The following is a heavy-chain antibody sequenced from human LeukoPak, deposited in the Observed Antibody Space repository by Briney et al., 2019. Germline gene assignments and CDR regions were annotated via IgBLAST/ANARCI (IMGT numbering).Heavy chain of an antibody. V-gene: IGHV4-30-4*08. CDR2: IYYSGST. Sequence: SQTLSLTCTVSGGSISSGDYYWSWIRQPPGKGLEWIGYIYYSGSTYYNPSLKSRVTISVDTSKNQFSLKLSSVTAADTAVYYCARLRGDSSSVPAATSDWGQGTLVTVSS. D-gene: IGHD2-2*01. J-gene: IGHJ4*02. CDR3: ARLRGDSSSVPAATSD. CDR1: GGSISSGDYY.